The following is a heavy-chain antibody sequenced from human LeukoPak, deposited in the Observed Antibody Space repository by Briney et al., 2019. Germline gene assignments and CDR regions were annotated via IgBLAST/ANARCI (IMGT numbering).Heavy chain of an antibody. CDR2: MNPNSGNT. CDR1: GGTFSSYA. Sequence: ASVKVSCKASGGTFSSYAISWVRQATGQGLEWMGWMNPNSGNTGYAQKFQGRVTMTRNTSISTAYMELSSLRSEDTAVYYCARGSTYDFWSGYPYYYYGMDVWGQGTTVTVSS. CDR3: ARGSTYDFWSGYPYYYYGMDV. V-gene: IGHV1-8*02. J-gene: IGHJ6*02. D-gene: IGHD3-3*01.